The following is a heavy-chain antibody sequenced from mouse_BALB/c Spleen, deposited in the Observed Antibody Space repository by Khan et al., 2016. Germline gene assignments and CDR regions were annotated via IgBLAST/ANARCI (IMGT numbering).Heavy chain of an antibody. CDR3: ARSRGSSYDYYAMDY. J-gene: IGHJ4*01. CDR1: GYTFTDYS. D-gene: IGHD1-1*01. V-gene: IGHV9-2-1*01. CDR2: INTETGEP. Sequence: QIQLVQSGPELKKPGVTVKISCKASGYTFTDYSIHWVKQAPGKGLKWMGWINTETGEPTYADDFKGRFAFSLETSASTAYLQINNLKNEDTATYFCARSRGSSYDYYAMDYWGQGTSVTVSS.